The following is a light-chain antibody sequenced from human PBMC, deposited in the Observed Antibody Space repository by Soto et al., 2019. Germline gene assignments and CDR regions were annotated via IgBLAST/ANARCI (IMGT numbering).Light chain of an antibody. V-gene: IGKV3D-11*03. CDR3: QQHGDSPIT. CDR2: LAS. CDR1: QAVNTR. J-gene: IGKJ5*01. Sequence: EIVLTQSPATLSSFPGDRVTLSCRASQAVNTRLAWYQHKPGQAPRLLIYLASNRAAGVPARFSGSGSGTDFTLTISDVEPEDFAVYYCQQHGDSPITFGQGTRLEIK.